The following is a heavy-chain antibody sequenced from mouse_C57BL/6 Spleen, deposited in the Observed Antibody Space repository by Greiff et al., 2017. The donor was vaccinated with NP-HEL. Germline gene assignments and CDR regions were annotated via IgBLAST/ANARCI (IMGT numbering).Heavy chain of an antibody. D-gene: IGHD1-1*01. CDR3: TRDRDFITGYFDV. J-gene: IGHJ1*03. V-gene: IGHV5-9-1*02. CDR2: ISSGGDYI. CDR1: GFTFSSYA. Sequence: EVKLVESGEGLVKPGGSLKLSCAASGFTFSSYAMSWVRQTPEKRLEWVAYISSGGDYIYYADTVKGRFTISRDNARNTLYLQMSSLKSEDTAMYYCTRDRDFITGYFDVWGTGTTVTVSS.